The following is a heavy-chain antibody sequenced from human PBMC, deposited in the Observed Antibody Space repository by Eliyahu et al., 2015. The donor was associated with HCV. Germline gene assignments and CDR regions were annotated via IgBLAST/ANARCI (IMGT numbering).Heavy chain of an antibody. CDR2: ISDSSSTI. CDR3: ARDQQWELLNPGWFDP. J-gene: IGHJ5*02. CDR1: GFTFSSYS. Sequence: EVQLVESGGGLVQPGGSLRLSCAASGFTFSSYSMNWVRQAPGKGLEWVSYISDSSSTIDYADSVKGRFTISRDNAKNSLYLQMNSLRDEXXDDTAVYYCARDQQWELLNPGWFDPWGQGTLVTVSS. D-gene: IGHD1-26*01. V-gene: IGHV3-48*02.